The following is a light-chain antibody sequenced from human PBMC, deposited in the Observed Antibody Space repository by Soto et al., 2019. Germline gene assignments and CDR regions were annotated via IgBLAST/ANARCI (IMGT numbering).Light chain of an antibody. CDR1: QGIDSA. V-gene: IGKV1D-13*01. CDR2: AAS. Sequence: AMLLTQSPSSLYASVGDRVTITCRASQGIDSAFAWYHQKPGKAPKLPIYAASSLQSGVPARFSGSGPGTDFTLTISSLQPEDFATYYCQQLHDYPITFGQGTRLEI. CDR3: QQLHDYPIT. J-gene: IGKJ5*01.